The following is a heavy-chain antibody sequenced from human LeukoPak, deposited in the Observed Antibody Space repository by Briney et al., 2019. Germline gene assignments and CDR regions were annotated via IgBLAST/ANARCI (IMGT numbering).Heavy chain of an antibody. J-gene: IGHJ3*02. V-gene: IGHV3-23*01. CDR2: ISGSGGST. CDR3: ARGRWETAI. CDR1: GFTFSSYG. Sequence: GGSLRLSCAASGFTFSSYGMSWVRQAPGKGLEWVSAISGSGGSTYYADSVKGRFTISRDNAKNSLYLQMNSLRAEDTAVYFCARGRWETAIWGQGTMVTVSS. D-gene: IGHD1-26*01.